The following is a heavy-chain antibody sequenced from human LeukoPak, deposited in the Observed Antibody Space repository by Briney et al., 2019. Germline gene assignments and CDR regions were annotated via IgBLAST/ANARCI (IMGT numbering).Heavy chain of an antibody. V-gene: IGHV1-2*02. CDR3: AREGSYYDSSGYYYSHDAFDI. J-gene: IGHJ3*02. D-gene: IGHD3-22*01. Sequence: ASVKVSCKASGYTFTSYGISWVRQAPGQGLEWMGWINPNSGGTNYAQKFQGRVTMTRDTSISTAYMELSRLRSDDTAVYYCAREGSYYDSSGYYYSHDAFDIWGQGTMVTVSS. CDR2: INPNSGGT. CDR1: GYTFTSYG.